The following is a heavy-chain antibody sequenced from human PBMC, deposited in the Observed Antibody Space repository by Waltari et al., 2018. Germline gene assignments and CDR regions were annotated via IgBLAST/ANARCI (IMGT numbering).Heavy chain of an antibody. CDR3: V. V-gene: IGHV4-59*01. D-gene: IGHD6-6*01. J-gene: IGHJ6*02. CDR1: AGSISPYY. Sequence: QVQLQESGPGLVKPSETLTLICTVSAGSISPYYWSWIRQSPGKGLEWIGYIYYSGSTNSNPSLKSRVTISVDTAIYYCARTIAARPEDYYYYGLDVWGQGTTVTVSS. CDR2: IYYSGST.